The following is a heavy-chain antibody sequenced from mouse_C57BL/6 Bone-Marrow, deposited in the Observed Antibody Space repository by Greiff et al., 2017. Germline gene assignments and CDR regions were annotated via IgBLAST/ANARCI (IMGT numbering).Heavy chain of an antibody. CDR1: GYTFTSYG. V-gene: IGHV1-81*01. Sequence: QVQLKQSGAELARPGASVKLSCKASGYTFTSYGISWVKQRTGQGLEWIGEIYPRSGNTYYNEKFKGKATLTADKSSSTAYMELRSLTSEDSAVYFCARKVYYYGSSCHYFDYWGQGTTLTVSS. D-gene: IGHD1-1*01. CDR2: IYPRSGNT. CDR3: ARKVYYYGSSCHYFDY. J-gene: IGHJ2*01.